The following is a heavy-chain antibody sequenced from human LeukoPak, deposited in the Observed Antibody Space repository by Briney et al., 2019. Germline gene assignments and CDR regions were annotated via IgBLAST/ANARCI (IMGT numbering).Heavy chain of an antibody. D-gene: IGHD1-26*01. Sequence: GGSLRLSCAASGFTFSSYWMSWVRQAPGKGLEWVANIKQDGSEKYYVDSVKGRFTISRDDAKNSLYLQMNSLRAEDTAVYYCARARYSGSYYGEFVFDYWGQGTLVTVSS. J-gene: IGHJ4*02. V-gene: IGHV3-7*01. CDR3: ARARYSGSYYGEFVFDY. CDR1: GFTFSSYW. CDR2: IKQDGSEK.